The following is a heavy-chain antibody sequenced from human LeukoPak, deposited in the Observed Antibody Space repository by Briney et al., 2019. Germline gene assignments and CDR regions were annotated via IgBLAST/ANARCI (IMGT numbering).Heavy chain of an antibody. CDR3: ARGSRITD. Sequence: PSETLSLTCTVSDDSISSYYWIWIRQPPGKGLEWIGYIYYSGSTNYNPSLKSRVTISLDTSKNQFSLKLSSVTAADTAVYYCARGSRITDWGQGTLVTVSS. J-gene: IGHJ4*02. CDR1: DDSISSYY. V-gene: IGHV4-59*01. D-gene: IGHD3-10*01. CDR2: IYYSGST.